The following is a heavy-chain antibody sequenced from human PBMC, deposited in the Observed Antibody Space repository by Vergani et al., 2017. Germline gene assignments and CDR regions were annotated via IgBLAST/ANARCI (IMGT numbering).Heavy chain of an antibody. V-gene: IGHV3-21*02. J-gene: IGHJ4*02. Sequence: QLVESGGGWVQPGGSLRLSCVVSGFDFSSYIMNWVRQAPGKGLEWVSSISSSSSYIYYADSVKGRFTISRDNAKNSLYLQMNSLRAEDTAVYCCARDSGYGDYVDYWGQGTLVTVSS. CDR1: GFDFSSYI. D-gene: IGHD6-25*01. CDR3: ARDSGYGDYVDY. CDR2: ISSSSSYI.